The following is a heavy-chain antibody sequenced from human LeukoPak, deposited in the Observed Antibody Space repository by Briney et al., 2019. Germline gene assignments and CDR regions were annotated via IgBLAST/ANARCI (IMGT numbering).Heavy chain of an antibody. Sequence: GGSLRLSCAASGFTFSSYSMNWVRQAPGKGLEWVSYISSSSSTIYYADSVKGRFTISRDNAKNSLYLQMNSLRAEDTAVYYCASQEGYCSGGSCYPDYWGQGTLVTVSS. V-gene: IGHV3-48*04. J-gene: IGHJ4*02. D-gene: IGHD2-15*01. CDR3: ASQEGYCSGGSCYPDY. CDR2: ISSSSSTI. CDR1: GFTFSSYS.